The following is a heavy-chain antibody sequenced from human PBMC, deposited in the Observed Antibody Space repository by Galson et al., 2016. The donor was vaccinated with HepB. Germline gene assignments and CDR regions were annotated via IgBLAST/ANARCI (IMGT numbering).Heavy chain of an antibody. CDR1: GGSISRYF. J-gene: IGHJ4*02. CDR2: IYKTGNT. CDR3: ARGVTGTSYFDF. D-gene: IGHD2-21*02. Sequence: ETPSPPCNVSGGSISRYFWSWVLQPPGQEQEWIGYIYKTGNTNYSPSLKSRVTVSVDTSKNQFSLELRSMTAADTAIYYCARGVTGTSYFDFWGQGALVTVSS. V-gene: IGHV4-59*01.